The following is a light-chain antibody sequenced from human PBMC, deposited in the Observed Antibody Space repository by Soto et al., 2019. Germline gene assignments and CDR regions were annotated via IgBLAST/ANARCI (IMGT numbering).Light chain of an antibody. Sequence: ALTQPASVSGSPGQSITLSCTGTSSDVGGYNYVSWYQQHPGKAPKLMIYEVSNRPSGVSNRFSGSKSGNTASLTISGLQAEDEADYYCSSYTSSSTLYYVFGTGTKVTVL. CDR1: SSDVGGYNY. J-gene: IGLJ1*01. V-gene: IGLV2-14*01. CDR3: SSYTSSSTLYYV. CDR2: EVS.